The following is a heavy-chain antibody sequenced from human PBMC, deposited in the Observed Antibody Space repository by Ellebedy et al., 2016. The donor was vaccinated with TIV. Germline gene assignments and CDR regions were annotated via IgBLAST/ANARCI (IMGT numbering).Heavy chain of an antibody. V-gene: IGHV4-4*02. D-gene: IGHD2-8*01. CDR1: GGSISRSNW. CDR3: ARVIVHYGMDV. Sequence: MPSETLSLTCAVSGGSISRSNWWSWVRQPPGKGLEWIGEISHSGSTNYNPSLKSRVTISVDKPKNQFSLKLSSVTAADTAVYYCARVIVHYGMDVWGQGTTVTVSS. J-gene: IGHJ6*02. CDR2: ISHSGST.